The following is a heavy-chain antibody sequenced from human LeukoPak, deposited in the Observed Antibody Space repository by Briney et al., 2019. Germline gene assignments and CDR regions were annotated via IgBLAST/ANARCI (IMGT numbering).Heavy chain of an antibody. Sequence: QPGGSLRLSCASSGFTFSTYAMSWVRQAPGKGLEWVSAISGRGGSTYYADSVKGRFTISRDNSKNTLYLQINSLRAEDTAIYYCAKDRRNWGSRVDYWGQGTLVTVSS. J-gene: IGHJ4*02. CDR1: GFTFSTYA. CDR2: ISGRGGST. CDR3: AKDRRNWGSRVDY. V-gene: IGHV3-23*01. D-gene: IGHD7-27*01.